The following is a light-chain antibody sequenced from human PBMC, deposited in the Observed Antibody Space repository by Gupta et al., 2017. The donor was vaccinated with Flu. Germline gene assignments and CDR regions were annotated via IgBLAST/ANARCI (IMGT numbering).Light chain of an antibody. J-gene: IGKJ5*01. CDR3: LQADSFPRT. CDR2: ATS. CDR1: QPINKF. Sequence: RVIITCRASQPINKFLSWYQQRPGGAPKLLIFATSDLQNGVPSRFSASGSGTDFSLTITGLQPEDFATYYCLQADSFPRTFGQGTRLEI. V-gene: IGKV1D-12*01.